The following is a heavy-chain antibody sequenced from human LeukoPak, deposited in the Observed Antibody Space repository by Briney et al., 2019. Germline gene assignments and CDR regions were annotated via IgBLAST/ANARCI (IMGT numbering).Heavy chain of an antibody. CDR2: IYYSGST. CDR1: GGSISSYY. D-gene: IGHD4-17*01. Sequence: SETLSLTCTVSGGSISSYYWSWIRQPPGKGLEWIGYIYYSGSTNYNPSLKSRVTISVDTSKNQFSLKLSSVTAADTAVYYCARDTVSQNNWSDPWGQGTLVTVSS. V-gene: IGHV4-59*12. J-gene: IGHJ5*02. CDR3: ARDTVSQNNWSDP.